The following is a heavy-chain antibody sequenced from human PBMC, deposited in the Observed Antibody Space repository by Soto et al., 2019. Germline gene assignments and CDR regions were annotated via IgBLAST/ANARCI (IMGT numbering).Heavy chain of an antibody. D-gene: IGHD2-15*01. Sequence: EVQLLESGGGLVQPGGSLRLSCAASGFTFSSYAMSWVRQAPGKGLEWVSAISGSGGSTYYADSVKGRFTISRDNSKNTLYLQMNSLRAEDTAVYYCAKAGGSSSVSLRPVDYYDAMDVWGQGTTVTVSS. J-gene: IGHJ6*02. CDR2: ISGSGGST. CDR1: GFTFSSYA. CDR3: AKAGGSSSVSLRPVDYYDAMDV. V-gene: IGHV3-23*01.